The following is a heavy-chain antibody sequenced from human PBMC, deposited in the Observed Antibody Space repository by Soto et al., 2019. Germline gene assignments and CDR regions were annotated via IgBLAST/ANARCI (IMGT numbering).Heavy chain of an antibody. CDR1: GFTFTRFS. Sequence: GALRLSCAASGFTFTRFSMNWVRQAPGKGLEWVSSISSTTNYIYYGDSMKGRFTISRDNAKNSLYLEMNSLRAEDTAVYYCARESEDLTSNFDYWGQGTLVTVSS. CDR3: ARESEDLTSNFDY. V-gene: IGHV3-21*06. CDR2: ISSTTNYI. J-gene: IGHJ4*02.